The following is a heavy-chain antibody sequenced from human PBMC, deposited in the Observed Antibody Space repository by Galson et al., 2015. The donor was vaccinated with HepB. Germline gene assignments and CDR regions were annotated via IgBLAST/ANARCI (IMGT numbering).Heavy chain of an antibody. CDR2: ISAYNGNT. D-gene: IGHD3-9*01. CDR3: ARDSTYYDISRFDY. V-gene: IGHV1-18*01. J-gene: IGHJ4*02. CDR1: GYTFTSYG. Sequence: SVKVSCKASGYTFTSYGISWVRQAPGQGLEWMGWISAYNGNTNYAQKLQGRVTMTTDTSTNTAYMELRSLRSDDTAVYYCARDSTYYDISRFDYWGQGTLVTVSS.